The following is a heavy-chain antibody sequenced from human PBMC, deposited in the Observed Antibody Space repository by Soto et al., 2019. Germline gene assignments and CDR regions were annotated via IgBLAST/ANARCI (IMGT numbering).Heavy chain of an antibody. CDR1: GFSLSTGGVG. J-gene: IGHJ4*02. CDR2: IYWDDDK. CDR3: VRLMSTDTTGYFDY. Sequence: QITLKESGPTLVKPTQTLTLTCTFSGFSLSTGGVGVGWIRQPPGKALEWLALIYWDDDKRYRTSLQNRLTITADTSYNQVVLSMSNMGPEDSATYYCVRLMSTDTTGYFDYWGQGIVVTVSS. V-gene: IGHV2-5*02. D-gene: IGHD1-1*01.